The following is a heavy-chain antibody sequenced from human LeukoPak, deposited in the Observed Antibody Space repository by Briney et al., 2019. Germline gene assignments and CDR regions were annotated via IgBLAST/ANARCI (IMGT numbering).Heavy chain of an antibody. D-gene: IGHD3-22*01. CDR1: GFTFSSYW. J-gene: IGHJ1*01. V-gene: IGHV3-74*01. Sequence: GRSLRLSCAASGFTFSSYWMHWVRQAPGKGLVWVSRIKSDGSTNYAASVKGRFTISRDNAQNTVSLQMNSLRAEDTGAYYCARAPSEIGGYYPEYFRHWGQGTLVTVSS. CDR3: ARAPSEIGGYYPEYFRH. CDR2: IKSDGST.